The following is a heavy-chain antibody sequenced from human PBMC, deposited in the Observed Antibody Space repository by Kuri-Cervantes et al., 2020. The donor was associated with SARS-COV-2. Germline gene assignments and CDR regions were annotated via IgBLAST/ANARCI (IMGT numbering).Heavy chain of an antibody. Sequence: SCTVSGGSISSGDYYWSWIRQPPGKGLEWIGYIYYSGSTYYNPSLKSRVTISVDTSKNQFSLKLSSVTAADTAVYYCARVDCSSTSCYSDYWGQGTLVTVSS. CDR1: GGSISSGDYY. CDR2: IYYSGST. CDR3: ARVDCSSTSCYSDY. V-gene: IGHV4-30-4*08. J-gene: IGHJ4*02. D-gene: IGHD2-2*02.